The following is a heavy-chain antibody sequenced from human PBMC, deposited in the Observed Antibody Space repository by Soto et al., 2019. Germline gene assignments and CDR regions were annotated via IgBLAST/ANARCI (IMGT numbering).Heavy chain of an antibody. Sequence: QVQLVQSGAEVKKPGASVKVSCKVSGYTLTELSMHWVRQAPGKGLEWMGGFDPEDGETIYAQKFQGRVTMTEDTSTDAAYMELSSLRSEDTAVYYCAKVTIFGVVTNWCNYYYMDVWGKGTTVTVSS. CDR2: FDPEDGET. D-gene: IGHD3-3*01. V-gene: IGHV1-24*01. J-gene: IGHJ6*03. CDR1: GYTLTELS. CDR3: AKVTIFGVVTNWCNYYYMDV.